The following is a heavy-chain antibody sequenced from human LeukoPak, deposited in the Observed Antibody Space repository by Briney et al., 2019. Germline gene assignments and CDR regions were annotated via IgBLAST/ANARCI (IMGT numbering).Heavy chain of an antibody. CDR1: GGSISSSSYY. CDR3: ARVLQDYYDRGDAFDI. D-gene: IGHD3-22*01. V-gene: IGHV4-39*07. J-gene: IGHJ3*02. CDR2: IYYSGST. Sequence: PSETLSLTCTVSGGSISSSSYYWGWIRQPPGKGLEWIGSIYYSGSTYYNPSLKSRVTISVDTSKNQFSLKLSSVTAADTAVYYCARVLQDYYDRGDAFDIWGQGTMVTVSS.